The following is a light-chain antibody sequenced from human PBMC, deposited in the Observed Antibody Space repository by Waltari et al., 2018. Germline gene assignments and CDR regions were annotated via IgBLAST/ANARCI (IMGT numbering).Light chain of an antibody. CDR1: SSQVGRYNL. J-gene: IGLJ3*02. Sequence: QSALTQPASVSGSPGQSITISCTGTSSQVGRYNLVSWYQQHSGKAPKLMIYEVSKRPSGVSNRFSGSKSGNTASMTISGLQAEDEADYYCCSYAGSSTWVFGGGTKLTVL. V-gene: IGLV2-23*02. CDR2: EVS. CDR3: CSYAGSSTWV.